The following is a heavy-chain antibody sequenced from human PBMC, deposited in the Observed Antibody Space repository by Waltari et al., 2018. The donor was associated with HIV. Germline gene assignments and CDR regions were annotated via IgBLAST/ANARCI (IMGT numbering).Heavy chain of an antibody. V-gene: IGHV3-21*01. CDR1: GFPFSRYS. CDR3: ARDPGGNYDSFAFDI. CDR2: ISGSPSYI. Sequence: EVQLVESGGGLVKPGGSLRLSCATSGFPFSRYSMNWVRQAPGKGLEWVSSISGSPSYIYYADSVKGRFTISRDNAKNSLYLQMNSLRAEDTAVYYCARDPGGNYDSFAFDIWGQGTMVTVSS. J-gene: IGHJ3*02. D-gene: IGHD3-22*01.